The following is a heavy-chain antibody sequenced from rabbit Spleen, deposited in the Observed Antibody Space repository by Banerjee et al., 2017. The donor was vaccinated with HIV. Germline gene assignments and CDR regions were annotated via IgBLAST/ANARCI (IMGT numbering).Heavy chain of an antibody. J-gene: IGHJ4*01. CDR2: IYAGSSGTA. D-gene: IGHD3-3*01. Sequence: QSLEESGGDLVKPEGSLTLTCTASGFSFSSSYWMCWVRQAPGKGLEWIACIYAGSSGTAYNASWAKGRFTNAQSSSTTVTLQMTSLTAADTAAYVCARGLAVSGAVGGYANYFDWWGPGTLVTVS. V-gene: IGHV1S40*01. CDR3: ARGLAVSGAVGGYANYFDW. CDR1: GFSFSSSYW.